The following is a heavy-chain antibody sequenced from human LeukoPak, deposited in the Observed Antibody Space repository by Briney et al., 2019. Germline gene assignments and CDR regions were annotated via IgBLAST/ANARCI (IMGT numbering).Heavy chain of an antibody. D-gene: IGHD3-3*01. V-gene: IGHV1-8*01. CDR3: ARDWSDFWSGYYTN. CDR1: GYTFTSYD. J-gene: IGHJ4*02. Sequence: GASVKVSCKASGYTFTSYDINWVRQATGQGLEWMGWMNPNSGNTGYAQKFQGRVTMTRNTSISTAYMELSSLRSEDTAVYYCARDWSDFWSGYYTNWGQGTLVTVSS. CDR2: MNPNSGNT.